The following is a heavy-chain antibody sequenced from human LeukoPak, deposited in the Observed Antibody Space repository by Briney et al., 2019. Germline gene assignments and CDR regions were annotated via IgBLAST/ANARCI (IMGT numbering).Heavy chain of an antibody. J-gene: IGHJ6*02. V-gene: IGHV3-23*01. CDR3: AGQTYYYDSSGLYYYGMDV. CDR2: ISGSGGST. Sequence: GGSLRLSCAASGFTFSSYAMSWVRQAPGKGLEWVSAISGSGGSTYYADSVKGRFTISRDNSKNTLYLQMNSLRAEDTAVYYCAGQTYYYDSSGLYYYGMDVWGQGTTVTVSS. CDR1: GFTFSSYA. D-gene: IGHD3-22*01.